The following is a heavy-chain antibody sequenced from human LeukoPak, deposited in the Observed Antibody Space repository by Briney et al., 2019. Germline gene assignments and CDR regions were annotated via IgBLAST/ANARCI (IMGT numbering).Heavy chain of an antibody. V-gene: IGHV4-34*01. D-gene: IGHD3-22*01. CDR1: GGSFSGYY. CDR2: INHSGST. Sequence: SETLSLTCAVYGGSFSGYYWSWIRQPPGNGLEWIGEINHSGSTNYNPSLKSRVTISVDTSKNQFSLKLSSVTAADTAVYYCARAHDYYDSSGELDYWGQGTLVTVSS. J-gene: IGHJ4*02. CDR3: ARAHDYYDSSGELDY.